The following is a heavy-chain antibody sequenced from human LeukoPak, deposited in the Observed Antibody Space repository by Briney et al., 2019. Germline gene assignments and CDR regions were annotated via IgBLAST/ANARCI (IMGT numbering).Heavy chain of an antibody. CDR2: IIASGGSA. J-gene: IGHJ3*02. Sequence: GGSLRLSCEASGFSFSTVPMSWVRQVPGKGLECVSYIIASGGSAYYADSVRGRFTISRDNSKNTLYLQMDDLRAEDSAVYYCAKQIAARGLGAFDIWGQGTMVTVSS. CDR1: GFSFSTVP. D-gene: IGHD6-13*01. V-gene: IGHV3-23*01. CDR3: AKQIAARGLGAFDI.